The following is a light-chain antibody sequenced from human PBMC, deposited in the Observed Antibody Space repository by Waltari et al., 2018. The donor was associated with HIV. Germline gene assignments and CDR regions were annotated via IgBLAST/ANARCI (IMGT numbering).Light chain of an antibody. CDR3: CSYAGSSNWV. J-gene: IGLJ3*02. CDR2: DVN. CDR1: SSDVGGYNY. Sequence: QSALTQPRSVSGSPGQSVTISCTGTSSDVGGYNYVSWYQHHPNKGPKLLIYDVNKRPSGVPDRFSGAKSGNTASLTISGLQAEDEADYYCCSYAGSSNWVFGGGTKLTVL. V-gene: IGLV2-11*01.